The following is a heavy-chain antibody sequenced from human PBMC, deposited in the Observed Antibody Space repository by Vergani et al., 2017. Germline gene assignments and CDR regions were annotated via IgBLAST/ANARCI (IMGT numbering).Heavy chain of an antibody. CDR3: AGDPDGDYYGSGSGDY. CDR1: GGTFSSYA. D-gene: IGHD3-10*01. Sequence: QVQLVQSGAEVKKPGSSVKVSCKASGGTFSSYAISWVRQAPGQGLERMGRIIPIFGTANYAQKFQGRVTITADESTSTAYMELSSLRSEDTAVYYCAGDPDGDYYGSGSGDYWGQGTLVTVSS. V-gene: IGHV1-69*13. CDR2: IIPIFGTA. J-gene: IGHJ4*02.